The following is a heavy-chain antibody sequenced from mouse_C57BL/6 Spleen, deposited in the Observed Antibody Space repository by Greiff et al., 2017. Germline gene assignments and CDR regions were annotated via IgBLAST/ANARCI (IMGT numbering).Heavy chain of an antibody. CDR1: GFTFSSYA. D-gene: IGHD1-1*01. V-gene: IGHV5-4*01. CDR2: ISDGGSYT. J-gene: IGHJ4*01. Sequence: EVKLMESGGGLVKPGGSLKLSCAASGFTFSSYAMSWVRQTPEKRLEWVATISDGGSYTYYPDNVKGRFTISRDNAKNNLYLQMSHLKSEDTAMYYCARDRDYYGSSGAMDDWGQGTSVTVSS. CDR3: ARDRDYYGSSGAMDD.